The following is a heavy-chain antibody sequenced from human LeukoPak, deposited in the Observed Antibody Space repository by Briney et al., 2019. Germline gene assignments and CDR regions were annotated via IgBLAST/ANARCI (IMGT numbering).Heavy chain of an antibody. CDR1: LDSTTSNF. CDR3: AREILGGFNPGAY. V-gene: IGHV4-4*02. CDR2: IHRSGSP. J-gene: IGHJ4*01. Sequence: SETLSVTRTVSLDSTTSNFWSWVRQPPGKGLEWIGEIHRSGSPNYNPSLQSRVTISIDRSRNQIVLELSSVTAADTAVYYCAREILGGFNPGAYWGQGTLVTVSS. D-gene: IGHD1-14*01.